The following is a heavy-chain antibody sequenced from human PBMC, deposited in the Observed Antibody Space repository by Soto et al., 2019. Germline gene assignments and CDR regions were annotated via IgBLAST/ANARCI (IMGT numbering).Heavy chain of an antibody. V-gene: IGHV4-4*02. CDR1: GDSISSSNW. Sequence: SETLSLTCAVSGDSISSSNWWSWVRQPPGKGLEWIGEIYHSGSTNYNPSLKSRVTISVDNSKNQVSLKLSSLTAADTAVYYCVRERALFLFMDYYYAMDVWGQGSTVTVS. CDR2: IYHSGST. D-gene: IGHD2-21*01. CDR3: VRERALFLFMDYYYAMDV. J-gene: IGHJ6*02.